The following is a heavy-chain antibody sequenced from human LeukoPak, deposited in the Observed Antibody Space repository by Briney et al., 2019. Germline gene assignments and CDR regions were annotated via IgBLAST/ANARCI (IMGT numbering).Heavy chain of an antibody. CDR2: IYHSGST. CDR3: TRVYSSGSRAFQR. CDR1: GGSINSGGYY. Sequence: SQTLSLTCTVSGGSINSGGYYWSWIRQPPGKGLEWIGYIYHSGSTYYNPSLKSRVTISVDRSKNQFSLKLSSVTAADTAVYYCTRVYSSGSRAFQRWGQGTLVTVSS. J-gene: IGHJ1*01. D-gene: IGHD6-19*01. V-gene: IGHV4-30-2*01.